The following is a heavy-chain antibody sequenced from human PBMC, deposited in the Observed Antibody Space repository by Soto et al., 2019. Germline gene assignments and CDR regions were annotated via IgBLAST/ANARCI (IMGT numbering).Heavy chain of an antibody. Sequence: LYLTCAVSGGSISSGGYSCSWIRQPPGKGLEWIGYIYHSGSTYYNQALKSRVTISVDRSKNQFSLKLSSVTAADTAVYYCARRISAAPTGSFDPCGQGSPVT. J-gene: IGHJ5*02. D-gene: IGHD6-13*01. CDR2: IYHSGST. V-gene: IGHV4-30-2*01. CDR3: ARRISAAPTGSFDP. CDR1: GGSISSGGYS.